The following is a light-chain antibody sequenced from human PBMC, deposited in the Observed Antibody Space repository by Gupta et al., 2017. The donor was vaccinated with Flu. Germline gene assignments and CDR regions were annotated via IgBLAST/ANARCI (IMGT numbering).Light chain of an antibody. CDR3: QAWDSSTVV. CDR1: RLGDKY. CDR2: QDS. V-gene: IGLV3-1*01. Sequence: SFELTQPPSVSVPPGQTASITCSGDRLGDKYVCWYQQKPGQSPVLVIYQDSNRPSQISERFSGSNSGNTATLTISGTQAIDEADYYCQAWDSSTVVFGGGTKLTVL. J-gene: IGLJ2*01.